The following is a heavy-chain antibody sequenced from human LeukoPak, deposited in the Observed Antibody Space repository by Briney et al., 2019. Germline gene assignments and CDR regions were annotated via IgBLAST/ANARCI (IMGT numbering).Heavy chain of an antibody. CDR3: AKVQYYYDSSGRYYFDY. V-gene: IGHV3-30-3*01. D-gene: IGHD3-22*01. J-gene: IGHJ4*02. CDR1: GFTFTTSG. Sequence: GGSLRLSCAVSGFTFTTSGMHWVRQAPGKGLEWVTMISYDGNNKYYAHSVRGRFTISRDNSKNTLYVQMNSLRAEDTAVYCCAKVQYYYDSSGRYYFDYWGQGTLVTVSS. CDR2: ISYDGNNK.